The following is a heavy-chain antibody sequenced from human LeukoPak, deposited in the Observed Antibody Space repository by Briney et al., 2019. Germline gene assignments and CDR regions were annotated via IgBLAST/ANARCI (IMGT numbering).Heavy chain of an antibody. CDR2: IYYTGST. D-gene: IGHD6-19*01. J-gene: IGHJ3*01. V-gene: IGHV4-59*01. CDR3: ARETEKQWHY. Sequence: SETLSLTCTVSGGSIGTYCWSWIRQPPGKGLECIGYIYYTGSTNYNPSLKSRVTISVDTSKNQFSLKLSSVTAADTAVYYCARETEKQWHYWGHGTMVTVSS. CDR1: GGSIGTYC.